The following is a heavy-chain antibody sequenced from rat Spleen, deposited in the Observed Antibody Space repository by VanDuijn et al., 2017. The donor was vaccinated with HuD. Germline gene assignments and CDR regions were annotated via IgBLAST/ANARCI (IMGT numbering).Heavy chain of an antibody. CDR3: ARHTYYGYYFDY. J-gene: IGHJ2*01. D-gene: IGHD1-9*01. CDR1: GFTLSDHY. Sequence: EVQLVESDGGLVQPGRSLKLSCAASGFTLSDHYMAWVRQAPTKGLEWVATIIYDGTSTYYRDSVKGRFTISRDNAKSSLYLQMDSLRSEDTATYYCARHTYYGYYFDYWGQGVMVTVSS. V-gene: IGHV5-17*01. CDR2: IIYDGTST.